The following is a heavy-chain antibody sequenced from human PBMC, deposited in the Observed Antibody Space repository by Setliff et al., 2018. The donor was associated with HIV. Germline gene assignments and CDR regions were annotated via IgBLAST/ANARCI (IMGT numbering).Heavy chain of an antibody. J-gene: IGHJ3*02. CDR1: GYTFTSYS. CDR2: INTNTGNP. CDR3: ARKSEADAFDI. Sequence: GASVKVSCKASGYTFTSYSINWVRQAPGQGLEWMGWINTNTGNPTYAQDFTGRFVFSLDTSVSTAYLQISILKAEDTAVYYCARKSEADAFDIWGQGTMGTVSS. V-gene: IGHV7-4-1*02.